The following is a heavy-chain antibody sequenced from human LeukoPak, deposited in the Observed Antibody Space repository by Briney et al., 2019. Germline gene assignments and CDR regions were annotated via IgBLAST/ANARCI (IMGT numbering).Heavy chain of an antibody. V-gene: IGHV3-15*07. Sequence: GGSLRLSCSASGFTFSSYAMHWVRQAPGKGLEWVGRIKPKTDGETTEYAAPVKDRFSISRDDSKSMMYLQMNSLKTEDTAVYYCITPLPYSAQGGQGTLVTVSS. CDR2: IKPKTDGETT. CDR3: ITPLPYSAQ. D-gene: IGHD2-21*01. CDR1: GFTFSSYA. J-gene: IGHJ4*02.